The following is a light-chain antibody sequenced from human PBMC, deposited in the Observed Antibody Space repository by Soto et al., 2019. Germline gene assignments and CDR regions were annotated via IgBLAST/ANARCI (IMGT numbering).Light chain of an antibody. J-gene: IGKJ1*01. CDR3: QHYGGMWT. Sequence: MKMNRSPSTLSASVLDIVSMSFRASQSITNRLAWYQLKPGKAPKVLIYDALNLESGVPSRFSGSGYGTEFTLTIRSLQTDDFATYCCQHYGGMWTFGQGSKVDIK. CDR2: DAL. CDR1: QSITNR. V-gene: IGKV1-5*01.